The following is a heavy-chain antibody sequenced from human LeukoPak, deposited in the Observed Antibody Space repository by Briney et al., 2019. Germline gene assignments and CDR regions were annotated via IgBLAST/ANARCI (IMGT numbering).Heavy chain of an antibody. D-gene: IGHD3-16*01. V-gene: IGHV3-7*01. J-gene: IGHJ6*03. CDR3: ARVNYDYVWGSFNYYYYYYMDV. CDR1: GFTFSSYS. Sequence: PGGSLRLSCAASGFTFSSYSMSWVRQAPGKGLEWVANIKQDGSEKYYVDSVRGRFTISRDNAKNSLYLQMNSLRAEDTAVYYCARVNYDYVWGSFNYYYYYYMDVWGKGTTVTVSS. CDR2: IKQDGSEK.